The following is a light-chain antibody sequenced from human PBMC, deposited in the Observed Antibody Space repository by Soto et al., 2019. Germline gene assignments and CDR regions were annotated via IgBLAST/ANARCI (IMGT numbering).Light chain of an antibody. CDR3: QQFDGSRPAFT. J-gene: IGKJ2*01. CDR1: QTVNSRY. CDR2: GAS. V-gene: IGKV3-20*01. Sequence: ESMLTQSPGTLSLSPGERATLSCRASQTVNSRYLNWYQHKPGQAPRLLIYGASIRAAGIPDRFSGSRSGADFSLTITRLEPEDSAVYYCQQFDGSRPAFTFGQGTKLEI.